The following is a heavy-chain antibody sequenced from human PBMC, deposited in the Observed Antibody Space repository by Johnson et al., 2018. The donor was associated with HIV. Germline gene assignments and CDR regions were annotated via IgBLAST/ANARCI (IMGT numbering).Heavy chain of an antibody. J-gene: IGHJ3*02. V-gene: IGHV3-53*01. CDR1: GFTVSSNY. Sequence: VQLVESGGGVVQPGRSLRLSCAASGFTVSSNYMSWVRQAPGKGLEWVSVIYSGGSTYYADSVKGRFTISRDNSKNTLYLQMNSLRAEDTAVYYCARGYSSGEVLLDIWGQGTMVTVSS. CDR2: IYSGGST. D-gene: IGHD6-25*01. CDR3: ARGYSSGEVLLDI.